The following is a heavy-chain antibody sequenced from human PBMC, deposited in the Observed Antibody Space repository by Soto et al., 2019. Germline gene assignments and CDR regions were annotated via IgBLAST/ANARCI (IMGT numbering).Heavy chain of an antibody. J-gene: IGHJ4*02. D-gene: IGHD4-17*01. CDR1: GYIFSDYD. CDR3: AKRTSGTTWGESDY. CDR2: ISGYSGNA. Sequence: QVQVMQSGAEVKKPGDSVKVSCKTSGYIFSDYDINWVRQAPGQGLEWMGWISGYSGNANLAQKFQGRVTMTTDKSTRTAYMELRRLRSDDTAVYYCAKRTSGTTWGESDYWGQGTLVTVSS. V-gene: IGHV1-18*04.